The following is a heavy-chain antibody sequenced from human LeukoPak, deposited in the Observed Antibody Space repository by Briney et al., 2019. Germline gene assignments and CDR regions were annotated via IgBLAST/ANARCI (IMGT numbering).Heavy chain of an antibody. CDR1: RFTFSNYA. CDR2: ISYDGSNK. J-gene: IGHJ4*02. V-gene: IGHV3-30-3*02. CDR3: AKRPGGTPGGYY. D-gene: IGHD3-16*01. Sequence: PGGSLRLSCAASRFTFSNYAMHWVRQAPGKGLEWVAVISYDGSNKYYADSVKGRFTISRDNSKNTLYLQMNSLRAEDTAGYYCAKRPGGTPGGYYGGQGTLLTVPS.